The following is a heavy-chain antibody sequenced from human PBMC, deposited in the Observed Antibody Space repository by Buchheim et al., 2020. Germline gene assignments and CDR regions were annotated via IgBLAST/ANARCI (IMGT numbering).Heavy chain of an antibody. CDR1: GYTFTSYD. Sequence: QVQLVQSGAEVKKPGASVKVSCKASGYTFTSYDINWVRQATGQGLEWMGWMNPNSGNTGYAQKFQGRVTMTRNTSISTAYMELSSLRSEETAVYYCARETPATVTTPPYYYYYGMDVWGQGTT. V-gene: IGHV1-8*01. D-gene: IGHD4-17*01. CDR3: ARETPATVTTPPYYYYYGMDV. CDR2: MNPNSGNT. J-gene: IGHJ6*02.